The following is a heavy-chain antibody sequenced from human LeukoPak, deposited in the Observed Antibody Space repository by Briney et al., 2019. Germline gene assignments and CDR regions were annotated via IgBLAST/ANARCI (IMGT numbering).Heavy chain of an antibody. Sequence: PSETLFLTCTVSGGSISSGDYYWSWISQPPGKGLEWIGYIYYSGSTYYNPSLKSRVTISVDTSKNQFSLKLSSVTAADTAVYYCARAGIYGSASYSPNWFDPWGQGTLVTVSS. J-gene: IGHJ5*02. CDR1: GGSISSGDYY. V-gene: IGHV4-30-4*08. D-gene: IGHD3-10*01. CDR3: ARAGIYGSASYSPNWFDP. CDR2: IYYSGST.